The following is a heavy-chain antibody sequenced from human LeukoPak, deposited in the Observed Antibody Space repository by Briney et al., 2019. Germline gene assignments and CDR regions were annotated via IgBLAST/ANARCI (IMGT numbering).Heavy chain of an antibody. Sequence: SGTLSLTCAVSGGSISSSNWWSWVRQPPGKGLEWIGSIYYSGSTYYNPSLKSRVTISVDTAKNQFSLKLSSVTAADTAVYYCARDRTPNYGSGSYFGYWGQGTLVTVSS. D-gene: IGHD3-10*01. CDR1: GGSISSSNW. CDR2: IYYSGST. V-gene: IGHV4-4*02. J-gene: IGHJ4*02. CDR3: ARDRTPNYGSGSYFGY.